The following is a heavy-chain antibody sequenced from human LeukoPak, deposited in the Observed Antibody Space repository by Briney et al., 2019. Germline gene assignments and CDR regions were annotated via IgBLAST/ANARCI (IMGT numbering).Heavy chain of an antibody. J-gene: IGHJ5*02. D-gene: IGHD3-10*01. V-gene: IGHV4-39*07. CDR1: GGSIISSSYY. CDR2: IYYTGST. Sequence: PSETLSLTCTVSGGSIISSSYYWGWIRQPPGKGLEWIGSIYYTGSTYYNPSLRSRVTISVDKSKNQFSLKLSSVTAADMAVYYCARGGLLRWFDPWGQGTLVTVSS. CDR3: ARGGLLRWFDP.